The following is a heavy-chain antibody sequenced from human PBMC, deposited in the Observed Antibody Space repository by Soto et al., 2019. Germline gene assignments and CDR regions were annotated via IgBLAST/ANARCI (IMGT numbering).Heavy chain of an antibody. D-gene: IGHD6-13*01. J-gene: IGHJ5*02. V-gene: IGHV3-21*01. CDR2: ISSNSAYI. Sequence: GRSLRLSCAASGFTFRSFTMNWVRQAPGKGLEWVSTISSNSAYIYYTDALRGRFTISRDNAKNSLHLQMNSLRAEDTAVYYCTRDASRDSSARGWFDPWGPGTLVTSPQ. CDR3: TRDASRDSSARGWFDP. CDR1: GFTFRSFT.